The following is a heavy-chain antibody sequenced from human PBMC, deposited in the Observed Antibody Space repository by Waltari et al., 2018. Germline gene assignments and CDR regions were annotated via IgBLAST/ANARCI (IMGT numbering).Heavy chain of an antibody. CDR1: GGSISSSNW. J-gene: IGHJ6*02. V-gene: IGHV4-4*02. CDR2: IYHSGST. CDR3: ARGESSSSWYLRSTYYGMDV. D-gene: IGHD6-13*01. Sequence: QVQLQESGPGLVKPSGTLSLTCAVSGGSISSSNWWSWVRQPPGKGLEWIGEIYHSGSTNYNPSLKSRVTISVDKSKNQFSLKLSSVTAADTAVYYCARGESSSSWYLRSTYYGMDVWGQGTTVTVSS.